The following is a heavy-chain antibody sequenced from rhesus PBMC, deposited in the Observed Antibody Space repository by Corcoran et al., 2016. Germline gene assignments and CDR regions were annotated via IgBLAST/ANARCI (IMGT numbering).Heavy chain of an antibody. V-gene: IGHV3-178*01. Sequence: EVQLVESGGGLAKPGGSLRLSWAASGFTFSADSMEWVRPNPGKGLGWVARIGNGGGETWYADSVKGMFTISREDAKNTLYLQMNSLKTEDTAVYYCARDLYGSSPWGQGVLVTVSS. CDR1: GFTFSADS. D-gene: IGHD4-29*01. J-gene: IGHJ4*01. CDR2: IGNGGGET. CDR3: ARDLYGSSP.